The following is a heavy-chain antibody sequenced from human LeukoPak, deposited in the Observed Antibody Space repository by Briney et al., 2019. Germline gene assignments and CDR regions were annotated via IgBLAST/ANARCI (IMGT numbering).Heavy chain of an antibody. V-gene: IGHV4-61*02. CDR1: GGSISSGSYY. Sequence: PSETLSLTCTVSGGSISSGSYYWSWIRQPARKGLEWIGRIYTSGSTNYNSSLKSRVTISVDTSKNQFSLKLSSVTAADTAVYYCAGNYYGSGSYYSEDRYWGQGTLVTVSS. D-gene: IGHD3-10*01. CDR2: IYTSGST. CDR3: AGNYYGSGSYYSEDRY. J-gene: IGHJ4*02.